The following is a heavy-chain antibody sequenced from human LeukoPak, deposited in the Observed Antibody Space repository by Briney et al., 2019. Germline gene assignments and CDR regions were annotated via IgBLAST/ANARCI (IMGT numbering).Heavy chain of an antibody. D-gene: IGHD5-18*01. CDR3: ARGDSYGNDY. V-gene: IGHV4-31*03. Sequence: SETLSLTCTVSGGSISSGGYYWSWIRQHPGKSLEWIGYIYYSGSTYYNPSPKSRVTISVDTSKNQFSLKLSSVTAADTAVYYCARGDSYGNDYWGQGTLVTVSS. CDR2: IYYSGST. J-gene: IGHJ4*02. CDR1: GGSISSGGYY.